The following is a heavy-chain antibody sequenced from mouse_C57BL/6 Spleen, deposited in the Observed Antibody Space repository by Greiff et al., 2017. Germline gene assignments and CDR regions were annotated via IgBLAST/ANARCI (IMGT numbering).Heavy chain of an antibody. V-gene: IGHV1-42*01. CDR2: INPSTGGT. J-gene: IGHJ1*03. Sequence: VQLKQSGPELVKPGASVKISCKASGYSFSGYYMNWVKQSPEKSLEWIGEINPSTGGTTYNQKFKAKATLTVDKSSSTAYMQLKSLTSEDSAVYYCARRMITRYFDVWGTGTTVTVSS. CDR1: GYSFSGYY. CDR3: ARRMITRYFDV. D-gene: IGHD2-4*01.